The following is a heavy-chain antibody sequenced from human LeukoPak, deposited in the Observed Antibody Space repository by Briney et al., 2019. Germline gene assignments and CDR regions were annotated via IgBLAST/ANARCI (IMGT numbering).Heavy chain of an antibody. D-gene: IGHD2-15*01. V-gene: IGHV6-1*01. CDR2: TYYRSKWYN. J-gene: IGHJ6*02. CDR1: GDSVSSNSAA. CDR3: AREEVVVVVAVTYPYYYYGMDV. Sequence: SQTLSLTCAISGDSVSSNSAAWNWIRQSPSRGLEWLGRTYYRSKWYNDYAVSVKSRITINPDTSKNQFSLQLNSVTPEDTAVYYCAREEVVVVVAVTYPYYYYGMDVWGQGTTVTVSS.